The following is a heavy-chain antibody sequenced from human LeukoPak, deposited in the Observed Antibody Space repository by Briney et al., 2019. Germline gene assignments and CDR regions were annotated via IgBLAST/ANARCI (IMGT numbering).Heavy chain of an antibody. CDR2: IRYDGSNK. V-gene: IGHV3-30*02. CDR3: AKAGDHGLGSSDPSLDY. Sequence: GGSLRLSCAASGFTFSSYGMHWVRQAPGKGLEWVAFIRYDGSNKYYADSVKGRFTISRDNSKNTLYLQMNSLRAEDTAVYYCAKAGDHGLGSSDPSLDYWGQGTLVTVSS. J-gene: IGHJ4*02. CDR1: GFTFSSYG. D-gene: IGHD3-10*01.